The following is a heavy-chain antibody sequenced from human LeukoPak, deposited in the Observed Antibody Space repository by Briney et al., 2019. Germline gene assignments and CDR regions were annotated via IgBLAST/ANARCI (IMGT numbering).Heavy chain of an antibody. CDR3: ARDGAGHCSSTSCFYFDY. V-gene: IGHV3-30-3*01. J-gene: IGHJ4*02. Sequence: GSLRLSCAASGFTFSSYAMHWVRQAPGKGLEWVAVISYDGSNKYYADSVKGRFTISRDNSKSTLYLQMNSLRAEDTAVYYCARDGAGHCSSTSCFYFDYWGQGTLVTVSS. CDR2: ISYDGSNK. D-gene: IGHD2-2*01. CDR1: GFTFSSYA.